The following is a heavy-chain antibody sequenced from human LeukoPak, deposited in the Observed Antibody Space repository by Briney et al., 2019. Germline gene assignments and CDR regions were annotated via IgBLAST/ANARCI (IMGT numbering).Heavy chain of an antibody. CDR1: GYTFTSYY. CDR2: INPSGGST. J-gene: IGHJ4*02. D-gene: IGHD4-17*01. V-gene: IGHV1-46*01. Sequence: ASVKVSCKASGYTFTSYYMHWVRQAHGQGLEWMGIINPSGGSTSYAQKFQGRVTMTRDTSTSTVYMELSSLRSEDTAVYYCARVPTTYGDYGVGRWELLFDYWGQGTLVTVSS. CDR3: ARVPTTYGDYGVGRWELLFDY.